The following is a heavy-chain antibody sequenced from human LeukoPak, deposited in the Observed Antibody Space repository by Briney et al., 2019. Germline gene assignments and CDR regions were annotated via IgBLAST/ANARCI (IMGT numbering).Heavy chain of an antibody. CDR2: INPNSGGT. CDR1: GYTFTGYY. V-gene: IGHV1-2*02. Sequence: ASVKVSCKASGYTFTGYYMHWVRQAPGQGLEWMGWINPNSGGTNYAQKFQGRVTMTRDTSISTAYMELSRLRSDDTAVYYCARVAPLLWFGELFQHWFDPWGQGTLVTVSS. J-gene: IGHJ5*02. D-gene: IGHD3-10*01. CDR3: ARVAPLLWFGELFQHWFDP.